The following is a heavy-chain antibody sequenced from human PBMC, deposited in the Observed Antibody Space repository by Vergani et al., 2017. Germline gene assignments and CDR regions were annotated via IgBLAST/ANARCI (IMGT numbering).Heavy chain of an antibody. D-gene: IGHD3-9*01. Sequence: QVQLQESGPGLVKPSEILSLTCTVSGYSISSGYYWGWIRQPPGKGLEWIGSIYHSGSTYYNPSLKSRVTISVDTTKNQFSLKLSSVTAADTAVYYCAREDFDWLLSYDYWGQGTLVTVSS. CDR2: IYHSGST. CDR1: GYSISSGYY. CDR3: AREDFDWLLSYDY. V-gene: IGHV4-38-2*02. J-gene: IGHJ4*02.